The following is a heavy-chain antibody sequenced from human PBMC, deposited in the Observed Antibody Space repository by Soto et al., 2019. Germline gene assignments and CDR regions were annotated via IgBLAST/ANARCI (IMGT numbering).Heavy chain of an antibody. CDR1: GFTVSSNY. J-gene: IGHJ4*02. CDR2: IYSGGST. Sequence: GGSLRLSCAASGFTVSSNYMSWVRQAPGKGLEWVSVIYSGGSTYYADSVKGRFTISRDNSKNTLYLQMNSLGAEDTAVYYCARDYGSGYYYVWGQGTLVTVSS. CDR3: ARDYGSGYYYV. V-gene: IGHV3-53*01. D-gene: IGHD3-22*01.